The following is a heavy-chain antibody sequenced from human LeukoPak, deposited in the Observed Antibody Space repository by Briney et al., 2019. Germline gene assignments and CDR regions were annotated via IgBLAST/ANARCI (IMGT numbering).Heavy chain of an antibody. D-gene: IGHD6-19*01. CDR3: ARPAVAGLRAGGYDY. CDR2: ISSSGSTI. CDR1: GFTFSNYY. V-gene: IGHV3-11*04. Sequence: GGSPRLSCAASGFTFSNYYMSWIRQAPGKGLEWVSYISSSGSTIYSADSVKGRFTISRDNARNSLYLQMNSLRVEDTAVYYCARPAVAGLRAGGYDYWGQGTLVTVSS. J-gene: IGHJ4*02.